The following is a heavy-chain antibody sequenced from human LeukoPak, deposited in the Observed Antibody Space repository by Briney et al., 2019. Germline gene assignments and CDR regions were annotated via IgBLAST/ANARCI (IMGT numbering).Heavy chain of an antibody. V-gene: IGHV1-2*02. CDR3: ARGFAAAYNWFDP. D-gene: IGHD6-13*01. J-gene: IGHJ5*02. CDR2: INPNSGGT. Sequence: ASVKVSCKASGYTFTGYYMHWVRQAPGQGREGMGWINPNSGGTNYAQKFQGRVTMTRDTSISTAYMELSRLRSDDTAVYYCARGFAAAYNWFDPWGQGTLVTVSS. CDR1: GYTFTGYY.